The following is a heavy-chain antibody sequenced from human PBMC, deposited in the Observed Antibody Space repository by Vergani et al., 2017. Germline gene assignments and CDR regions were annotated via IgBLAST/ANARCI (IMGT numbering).Heavy chain of an antibody. CDR1: GGSISGTNW. J-gene: IGHJ6*03. V-gene: IGHV4-4*03. CDR3: ARVQELYDFWSGYRVRYYYYMDV. Sequence: QVQLQESGPGLVKPPGTLSLTCAVSGGSISGTNWWSWVRQSPGKGLEWIGEIYHSGSTNYNPSLKSRVTISVDKSKNQFSLKLSSVTAADTAVYYCARVQELYDFWSGYRVRYYYYMDVWGKGTTVTVSS. D-gene: IGHD3-3*01. CDR2: IYHSGST.